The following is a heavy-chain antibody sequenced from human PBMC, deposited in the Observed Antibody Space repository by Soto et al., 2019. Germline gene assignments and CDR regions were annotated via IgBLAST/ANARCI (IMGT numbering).Heavy chain of an antibody. V-gene: IGHV2-5*02. J-gene: IGHJ5*02. CDR1: GFSLSTSGVG. D-gene: IGHD4-17*01. CDR3: AHRRGYGGSNWFDP. Sequence: QITLKESGPTLVKPTQTLTLTCTFSGFSLSTSGVGVGWIRQPPGKALEWLALIYWDGDKRYSPSLKSRLTITKDTSKNQVVLTMTNMDPVDTATYYCAHRRGYGGSNWFDPWGQGTLVTVSS. CDR2: IYWDGDK.